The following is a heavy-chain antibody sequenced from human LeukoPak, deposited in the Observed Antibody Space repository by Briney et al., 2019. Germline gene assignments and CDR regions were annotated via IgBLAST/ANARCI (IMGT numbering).Heavy chain of an antibody. CDR3: ARDLDSGSYSPGGHFDY. V-gene: IGHV1-2*02. J-gene: IGHJ4*02. Sequence: ASVKVSCKASGYTFTGYYMHWVRQAPGQGLEWMGWINPNSGGTNYAQKFQGRVTMSRDWSISTAYMELSRLRSDDTAVYYCARDLDSGSYSPGGHFDYWGQGTLVTVS. CDR2: INPNSGGT. CDR1: GYTFTGYY. D-gene: IGHD1-26*01.